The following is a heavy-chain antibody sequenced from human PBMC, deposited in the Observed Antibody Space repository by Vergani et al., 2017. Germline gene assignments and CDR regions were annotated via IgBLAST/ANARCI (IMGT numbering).Heavy chain of an antibody. V-gene: IGHV3-21*01. D-gene: IGHD1-26*01. CDR2: ISSSSSYT. Sequence: EVQLVESGGGLVKPGGSLRLSCAASGFTFSSYSMNWVRQAPGKGLEWVSSISSSSSYTYYADSVKGRFTISRDNAKNSLYLQMNSLRAADTAVYYCARGHSRSGSYYGGLNYWGQGTLVTVSS. J-gene: IGHJ4*02. CDR3: ARGHSRSGSYYGGLNY. CDR1: GFTFSSYS.